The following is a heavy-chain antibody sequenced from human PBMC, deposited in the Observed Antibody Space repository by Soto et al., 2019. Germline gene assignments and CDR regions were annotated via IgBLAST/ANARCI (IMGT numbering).Heavy chain of an antibody. J-gene: IGHJ6*03. CDR3: ARGVSYCSSTSCYYRLYYYYYMDV. CDR1: GYTFTSYD. V-gene: IGHV1-8*01. Sequence: GASVKVSCKASGYTFTSYDINWVRQATGQGLEWMGWMNPSSGNTGYAQKFQGRVTMTRNTSISTAYMELSSLRSEDTAVYYCARGVSYCSSTSCYYRLYYYYYMDVWGKGTTVTVSS. CDR2: MNPSSGNT. D-gene: IGHD2-2*01.